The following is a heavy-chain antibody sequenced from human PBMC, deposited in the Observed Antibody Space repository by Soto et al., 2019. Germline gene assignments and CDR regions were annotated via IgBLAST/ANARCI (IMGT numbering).Heavy chain of an antibody. CDR2: INPSGGST. CDR3: ARAESQLELKQTAYCGMDV. D-gene: IGHD1-1*01. V-gene: IGHV1-46*01. CDR1: GYTFTSYY. J-gene: IGHJ6*02. Sequence: ASVKVSCKASGYTFTSYYMHWVRQAPGQGLEWMGIINPSGGSTSYAQKFQGRVTMTRDTSTSTVYMELSSLRSEDTAVYYCARAESQLELKQTAYCGMDVWGQGTTVTVSS.